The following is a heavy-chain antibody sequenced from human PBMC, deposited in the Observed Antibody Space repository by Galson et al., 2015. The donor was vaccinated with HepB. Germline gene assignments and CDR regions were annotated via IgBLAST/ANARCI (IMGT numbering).Heavy chain of an antibody. CDR1: GYTFTGYY. CDR3: ARDTYYGSGSYDY. V-gene: IGHV1-2*04. D-gene: IGHD3-10*01. CDR2: INPNSGGT. J-gene: IGHJ4*02. Sequence: TVKDSCKASGYTFTGYYMHWVRQAPGQGLEWMGWINPNSGGTNYAQKFQGWVTMTRDTSISTAYMELSRLRSDDTAVYYCARDTYYGSGSYDYWGQGTLVTVSS.